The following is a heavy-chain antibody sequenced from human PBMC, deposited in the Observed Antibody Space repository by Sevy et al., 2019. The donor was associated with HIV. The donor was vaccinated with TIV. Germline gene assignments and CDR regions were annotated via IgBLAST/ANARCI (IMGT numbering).Heavy chain of an antibody. D-gene: IGHD3-3*01. CDR3: VKGGLTIFGVVIPGDAFDI. J-gene: IGHJ3*02. V-gene: IGHV3-64D*06. CDR1: GFTFSSYA. CDR2: ISSNGGST. Sequence: GGSLRLSCSASGFTFSSYAMHWVRQAPGKGLEYVSAISSNGGSTYYADSVKGRFTISRDNSKNTLYLQMNSLRAEDTAVYYCVKGGLTIFGVVIPGDAFDIWGQGTMVTVSS.